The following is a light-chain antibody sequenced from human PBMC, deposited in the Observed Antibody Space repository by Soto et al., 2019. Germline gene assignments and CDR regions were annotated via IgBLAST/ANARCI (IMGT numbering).Light chain of an antibody. Sequence: EIVLTQSPGTLYLSPGERATLSCRASQSVSSSYLAWYQQKPGQAPRLLIYGASSRATGIPDRFSGSGSGTDFTLTIIRLEPDDFAVYYCQQYGSSPGWTFGQGTKVEIK. V-gene: IGKV3-20*01. J-gene: IGKJ1*01. CDR3: QQYGSSPGWT. CDR1: QSVSSSY. CDR2: GAS.